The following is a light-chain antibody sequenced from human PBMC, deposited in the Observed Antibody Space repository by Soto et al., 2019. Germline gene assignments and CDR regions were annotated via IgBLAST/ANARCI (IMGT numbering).Light chain of an antibody. J-gene: IGLJ1*01. CDR3: SSFAGSKYV. Sequence: QSVLTQPPPASGSPGQSVTISCTGTSSDVGAYNSVSWYQQHPGKVPKVMIYEVSKRPSGVPDRFSGSKSGNTASLTVSGLQPEDEADYYCSSFAGSKYVFGTGTKVTVL. CDR2: EVS. V-gene: IGLV2-8*01. CDR1: SSDVGAYNS.